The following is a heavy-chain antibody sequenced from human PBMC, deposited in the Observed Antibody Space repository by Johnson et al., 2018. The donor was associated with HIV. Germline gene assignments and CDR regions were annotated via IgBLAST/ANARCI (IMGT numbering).Heavy chain of an antibody. Sequence: QVQLVESGGGVVQPGRSLRLSCAASRFTFSSYGMHWVRQAPGKGLKWVAVIWYDGSNKYYADSVKGRFTISRDNAKNTLFLEMNSLKAEDTAVYYWARDGTGGYCSGGRCYDAFDSWGQGTMVTVSS. CDR2: IWYDGSNK. V-gene: IGHV3-33*01. CDR1: RFTFSSYG. D-gene: IGHD2-15*01. J-gene: IGHJ3*02. CDR3: ARDGTGGYCSGGRCYDAFDS.